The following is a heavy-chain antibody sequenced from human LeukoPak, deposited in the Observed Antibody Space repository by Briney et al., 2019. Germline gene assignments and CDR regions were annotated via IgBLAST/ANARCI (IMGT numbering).Heavy chain of an antibody. CDR2: IKQDGSEK. CDR1: EFIFSGYW. V-gene: IGHV3-7*01. J-gene: IGHJ4*02. CDR3: ARDGFVGAADY. D-gene: IGHD6-13*01. Sequence: GGSLRLSCAASEFIFSGYWMNWVRQAPGKGLEWVANIKQDGSEKQYVDSVRGRFTISRDNAKNSLYLQMNGLRVEDTAVYYCARDGFVGAADYWGQGTLVTVSS.